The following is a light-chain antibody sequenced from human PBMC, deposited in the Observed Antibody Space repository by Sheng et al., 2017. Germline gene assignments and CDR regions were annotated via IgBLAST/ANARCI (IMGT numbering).Light chain of an antibody. J-gene: IGLJ3*02. CDR2: DVS. CDR3: SSYTSSSIPWV. V-gene: IGLV2-14*01. CDR1: SSDVGGYNY. Sequence: QSALTQPPSVSGSPGQSITISCTGTSSDVGGYNYVSWYQQHPGKAPKLMIYDVSNRPSGVSNRFSGSKSGNTASLTISGLQAEDEADYYCSSYTSSSIPWVFGGGTKLTVL.